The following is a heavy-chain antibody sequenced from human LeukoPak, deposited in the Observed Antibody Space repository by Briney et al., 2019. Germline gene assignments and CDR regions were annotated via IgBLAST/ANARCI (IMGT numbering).Heavy chain of an antibody. Sequence: GGSLRLSFAASGFTFSNAWMSWVRQAPGKGLEWVGRIKSKTDGGTTDYAAPVKGRFTISRDDSKNTLYLQMNSLKTEDTAVYYCARDASYYDSSGYFDYWGQGTLVTVSS. J-gene: IGHJ4*02. V-gene: IGHV3-15*01. CDR1: GFTFSNAW. CDR3: ARDASYYDSSGYFDY. CDR2: IKSKTDGGTT. D-gene: IGHD3-22*01.